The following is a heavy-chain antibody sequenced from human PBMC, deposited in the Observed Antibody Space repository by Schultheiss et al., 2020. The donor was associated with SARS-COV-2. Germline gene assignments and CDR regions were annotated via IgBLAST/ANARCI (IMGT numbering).Heavy chain of an antibody. CDR3: ARGTLCSSTSCYSEYYYYGMDV. CDR2: IYYSGST. Sequence: SETLSLTCTVSGGSISSGGYYWSWIRQHPGKGLEWIGYIYYSGSTYYNPSLKSRVTISVDTSKNQFSLKLSSVTAADTAVYYCARGTLCSSTSCYSEYYYYGMDVWGQGTTVTVSS. J-gene: IGHJ6*02. V-gene: IGHV4-31*03. CDR1: GGSISSGGYY. D-gene: IGHD2-2*01.